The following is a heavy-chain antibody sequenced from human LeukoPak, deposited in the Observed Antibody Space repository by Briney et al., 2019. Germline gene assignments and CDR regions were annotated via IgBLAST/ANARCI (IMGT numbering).Heavy chain of an antibody. D-gene: IGHD5-24*01. CDR3: AKTGPMGDNFYYYYVDV. CDR1: GFSFRSYG. Sequence: GRSLRLSCAASGFSFRSYGMHWVRQAPGKGLEWVALLSYDGSNEYYADSVKGRFTISRDTSRNTLDLQMNSLRGEDTAVYYCAKTGPMGDNFYYYYVDVWGKGTTVTVSS. CDR2: LSYDGSNE. V-gene: IGHV3-30*06. J-gene: IGHJ6*03.